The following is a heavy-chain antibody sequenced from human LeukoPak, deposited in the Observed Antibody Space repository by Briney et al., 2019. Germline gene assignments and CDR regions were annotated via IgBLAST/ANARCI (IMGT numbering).Heavy chain of an antibody. CDR2: INPSGGST. Sequence: VASVKVSCKASGYTFTSYYMHWVRQAPGQGLEWMGIINPSGGSTSYAQKLQGRLTMTTDTSTSTVNMELRSLRPDDTAVYFCAKGRTDSSYDSSGYYEFDLWGQGTLVTVSS. D-gene: IGHD3-22*01. V-gene: IGHV1-46*01. CDR3: AKGRTDSSYDSSGYYEFDL. J-gene: IGHJ5*02. CDR1: GYTFTSYY.